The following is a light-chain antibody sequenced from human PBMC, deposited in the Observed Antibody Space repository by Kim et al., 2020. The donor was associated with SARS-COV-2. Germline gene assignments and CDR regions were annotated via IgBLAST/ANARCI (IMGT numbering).Light chain of an antibody. CDR2: QDD. Sequence: VSVSPGQTARIACAGDKVGDKDAYWYQQKPGQSPVAVIYQDDKRPSGIPERFAGSNSGNTATLTISGTQSADEADYYCQAWDSAGVFGGGTKLTVL. J-gene: IGLJ3*02. V-gene: IGLV3-1*01. CDR3: QAWDSAGV. CDR1: KVGDKD.